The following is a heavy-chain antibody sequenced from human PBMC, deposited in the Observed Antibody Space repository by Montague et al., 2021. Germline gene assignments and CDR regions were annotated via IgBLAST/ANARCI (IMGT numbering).Heavy chain of an antibody. Sequence: SETLSLTCGLSGGSLSGYYWAWIRQTPGKGLEWIGNINHSGSAKYNPSLENRVSISVGTSNNQFFLDLTSVTAADTAMYFCARGLFGTVNGQYSGGWYYFYXGGQGTMVTV. CDR3: ARGLFGTVNGQYSGGWYYFYX. CDR2: INHSGSA. D-gene: IGHD6-19*01. J-gene: IGHJ4*02. V-gene: IGHV4-34*01. CDR1: GGSLSGYY.